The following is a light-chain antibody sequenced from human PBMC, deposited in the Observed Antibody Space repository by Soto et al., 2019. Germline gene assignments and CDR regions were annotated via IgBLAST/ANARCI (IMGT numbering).Light chain of an antibody. J-gene: IGLJ1*01. V-gene: IGLV2-14*03. CDR2: DVS. CDR3: CSYGNGSTLYV. CDR1: SSDVGGYNS. Sequence: QSALTQPASLSGSPGQSITISCTGTSSDVGGYNSVSWYQQHPGKAPKVIIFDVSSRPSGVSSRFSGSKSGNTASLTISGLQAEDEADYYCCSYGNGSTLYVFGAVTKVTVL.